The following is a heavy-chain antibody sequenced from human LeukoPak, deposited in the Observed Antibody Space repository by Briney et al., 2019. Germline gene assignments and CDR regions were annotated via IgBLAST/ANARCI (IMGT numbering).Heavy chain of an antibody. CDR3: ARGCSGGSCYGSDWFDP. CDR2: ISAYNGNT. Sequence: ASVKVSCKASGYTFTSYGISWVRQAPGQGLEWKRWISAYNGNTNYAQKLQGRVTMTTDTSTSTAYMELRSLRSDDTAVYYCARGCSGGSCYGSDWFDPWGQGTLVTVSS. CDR1: GYTFTSYG. J-gene: IGHJ5*02. D-gene: IGHD2-15*01. V-gene: IGHV1-18*01.